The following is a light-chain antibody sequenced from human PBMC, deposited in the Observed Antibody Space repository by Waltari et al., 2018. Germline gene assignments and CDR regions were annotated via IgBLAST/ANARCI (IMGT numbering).Light chain of an antibody. Sequence: VVLTQSPATLSVYPGESAIISCRASQSVSSNLAWYQQKPGQAPRLLIYDASTRASSIPARFRGSGSGTEFTLTINNLQSEDSATYYCQQYNRWPPITFGQGTRLDIK. V-gene: IGKV3-15*01. CDR3: QQYNRWPPIT. J-gene: IGKJ5*01. CDR1: QSVSSN. CDR2: DAS.